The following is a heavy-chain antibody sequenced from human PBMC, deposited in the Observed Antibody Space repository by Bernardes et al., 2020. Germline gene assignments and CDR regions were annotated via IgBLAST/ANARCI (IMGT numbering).Heavy chain of an antibody. CDR2: FDHEDGET. J-gene: IGHJ5*02. V-gene: IGHV1-24*01. CDR3: TTLGSAIENRNNWFDP. CDR1: GYTLTKLP. D-gene: IGHD3-10*01. Sequence: ASVKVSCMVSGYTLTKLPLHWVRQAPGKGPEWMGGFDHEDGETIYAQKFQGRVTMTDDTSTDTAYMELSRLRSEDTAIYYCTTLGSAIENRNNWFDPWGQGTLVIVSS.